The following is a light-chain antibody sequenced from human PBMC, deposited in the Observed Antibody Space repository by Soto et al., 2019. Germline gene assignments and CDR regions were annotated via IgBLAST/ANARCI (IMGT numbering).Light chain of an antibody. CDR1: SSDVGSYNL. CDR3: SSYTVINTAV. V-gene: IGLV2-14*02. CDR2: EGS. J-gene: IGLJ3*02. Sequence: QAVVTQPASVSGSPGQSITISCTGTSSDVGSYNLVSWYQQHPGKAPKLMIYEGSKRPSGVSNRFSGSKSGNTASLTISGLQTEDEADYYCSSYTVINTAVFGGGTKVTVL.